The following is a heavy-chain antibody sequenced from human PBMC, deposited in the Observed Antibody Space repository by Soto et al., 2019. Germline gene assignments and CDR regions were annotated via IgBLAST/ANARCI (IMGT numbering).Heavy chain of an antibody. D-gene: IGHD6-19*01. Sequence: PWWSLRLSCAASGFTFSSYGMHWFRQAPGKGLEWVAVISYDGSNKYYADSVKGRFTISRDNSKNTLYLQMNSLRAEDTAVYYCAKARIAVAPSDCWGQGTLVTVSS. CDR1: GFTFSSYG. V-gene: IGHV3-30*18. CDR3: AKARIAVAPSDC. CDR2: ISYDGSNK. J-gene: IGHJ4*02.